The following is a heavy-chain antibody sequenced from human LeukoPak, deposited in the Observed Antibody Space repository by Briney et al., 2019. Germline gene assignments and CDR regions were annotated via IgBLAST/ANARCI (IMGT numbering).Heavy chain of an antibody. CDR2: NNPSSGGT. Sequence: ASVKVSCKASGYTFTGYYMHWVRQAPGQGLEWMGWNNPSSGGTNYAQKFQGRVTMTRDTSISTAYMELSRLRSDDTAVYYCARAGYYYDSSGYYYYYYMDVWGKGTTVTISS. CDR1: GYTFTGYY. J-gene: IGHJ6*03. V-gene: IGHV1-2*02. D-gene: IGHD3-22*01. CDR3: ARAGYYYDSSGYYYYYYMDV.